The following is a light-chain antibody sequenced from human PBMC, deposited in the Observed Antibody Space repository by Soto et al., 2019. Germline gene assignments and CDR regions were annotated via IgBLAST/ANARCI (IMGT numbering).Light chain of an antibody. CDR2: DAS. Sequence: EIVITQSPSSLSVSPGKRATLSCRASQSLSSNLAWYQQKPGQAPRLLIYDASTRATGIPARFSGSGSGTEFTLTISSLQSEDFAFYYCQQYNNWPRTFGQGTRLEIK. CDR3: QQYNNWPRT. J-gene: IGKJ5*01. V-gene: IGKV3-15*01. CDR1: QSLSSN.